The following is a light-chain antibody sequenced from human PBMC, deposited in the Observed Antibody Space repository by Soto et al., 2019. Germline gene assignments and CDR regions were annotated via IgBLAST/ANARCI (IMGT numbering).Light chain of an antibody. CDR2: GAS. CDR1: QSVSTT. CDR3: QQYGSSPRT. Sequence: EIVSTPSPATLSVSPGQRASLSGRASQSVSTTVAWYHQKTGQDNRLLIYGASSRATGIPDRFSGSGSGTDFTLTISRLEHEDFAAYYCQQYGSSPRTVGQGTQVDIK. V-gene: IGKV3-20*01. J-gene: IGKJ1*01.